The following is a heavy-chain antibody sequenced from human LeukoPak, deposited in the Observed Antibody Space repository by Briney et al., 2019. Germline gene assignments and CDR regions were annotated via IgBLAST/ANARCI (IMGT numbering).Heavy chain of an antibody. CDR2: INLSGGST. Sequence: ASVKVSCKASGYTFTSYHMHWVRQAPGQGLEWMGKINLSGGSTTYAQKFQGRVTMTRDTSTSTVYMELSSLRSEDTAVYYCARDYVDDIPMIKDYWGQGALVTVSS. CDR1: GYTFTSYH. V-gene: IGHV1-46*01. D-gene: IGHD2-8*01. CDR3: ARDYVDDIPMIKDY. J-gene: IGHJ4*02.